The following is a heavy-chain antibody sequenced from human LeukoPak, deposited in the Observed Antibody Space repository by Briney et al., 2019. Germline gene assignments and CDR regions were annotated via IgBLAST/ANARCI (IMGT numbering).Heavy chain of an antibody. V-gene: IGHV3-23*01. J-gene: IGHJ4*02. CDR1: GFTFSNYA. CDR2: ISGSGGST. CDR3: AKQTQWLVRIEYYFDY. Sequence: GGSLRLSCAASGFTFSNYAMYWVRQAPGKGLEWVSSISGSGGSTYYADSVKGRFTISRDNSKNTLYLQMNSLRAEDTAVYYCAKQTQWLVRIEYYFDYWGQGTLVTVSS. D-gene: IGHD6-19*01.